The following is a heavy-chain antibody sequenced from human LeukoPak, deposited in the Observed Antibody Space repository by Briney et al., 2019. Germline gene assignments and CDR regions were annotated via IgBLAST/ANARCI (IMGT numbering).Heavy chain of an antibody. V-gene: IGHV4-59*12. D-gene: IGHD4-23*01. CDR1: GGSISNKY. J-gene: IGHJ3*02. CDR2: IYYSGST. Sequence: SETLSLTCTVSGGSISNKYWSWLRQPPGKGLEWIGYIYYSGSTNYNPSLKSRVTISVDTSKNQFSLKLSSVTAADTAVYYCARGHRRRASSTVALKRNAVDIWGQGTMVTVSS. CDR3: ARGHRRRASSTVALKRNAVDI.